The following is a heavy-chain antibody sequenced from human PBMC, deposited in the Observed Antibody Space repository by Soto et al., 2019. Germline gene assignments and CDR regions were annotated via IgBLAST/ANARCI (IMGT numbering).Heavy chain of an antibody. V-gene: IGHV3-74*01. CDR3: ARPRSMSSSGFDI. CDR1: GFVFSSHW. J-gene: IGHJ3*02. Sequence: EVQLVESGGGLVQPGGSLRLSCAASGFVFSSHWIHWVRQAPGQGPVGVSRISTDGSFTSYADFGKGRFTISRDNAKNTLYLQMNSLRAEDTAVYYCARPRSMSSSGFDIWGQGTMVTVSS. D-gene: IGHD6-6*01. CDR2: ISTDGSFT.